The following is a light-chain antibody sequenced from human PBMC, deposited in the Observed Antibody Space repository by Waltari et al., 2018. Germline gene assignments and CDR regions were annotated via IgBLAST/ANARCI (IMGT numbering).Light chain of an antibody. V-gene: IGKV3-20*01. CDR2: DAS. CDR3: QMYVRLPVT. Sequence: EIVLTQSPGTLSLSPGERGTLSCRASQSVGRSLGWYQQKHGQSPRLLIYDASTRATGTPDRFSGGGSGTDFRLTISRLEPEDFAVYYCQMYVRLPVTFGQGTKVEI. CDR1: QSVGRS. J-gene: IGKJ1*01.